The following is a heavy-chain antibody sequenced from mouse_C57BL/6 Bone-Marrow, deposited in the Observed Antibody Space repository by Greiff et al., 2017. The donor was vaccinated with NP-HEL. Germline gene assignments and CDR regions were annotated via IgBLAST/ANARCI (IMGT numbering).Heavy chain of an antibody. J-gene: IGHJ3*01. D-gene: IGHD2-4*01. CDR3: ARRGGLYDDGFAWFAY. CDR1: GYSFTGYF. Sequence: VQLQQSGPELVKPGDSVKISCKASGYSFTGYFMNWVMQSHGKSLEWIGRINPYNGDTFYNQKFKGKATLTVDKSSSTAHMELRSLTSEDSAVYYCARRGGLYDDGFAWFAYWGQGTLVTVSA. CDR2: INPYNGDT. V-gene: IGHV1-20*01.